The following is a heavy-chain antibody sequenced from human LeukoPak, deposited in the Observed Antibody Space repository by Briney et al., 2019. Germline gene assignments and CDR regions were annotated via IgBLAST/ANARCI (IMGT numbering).Heavy chain of an antibody. V-gene: IGHV3-48*03. CDR3: ARDFREGYFDL. CDR2: ISSSGSTI. CDR1: GFTFSSYE. Sequence: GGSLRLSCAASGFTFSSYEMNWVRQAPGKGLEGVSYISSSGSTIYYADSVKGRFTISRDNAKNSLYLQMNSLRAEDTAVYYCARDFREGYFDLWGRGTLVTVSS. D-gene: IGHD3-10*01. J-gene: IGHJ2*01.